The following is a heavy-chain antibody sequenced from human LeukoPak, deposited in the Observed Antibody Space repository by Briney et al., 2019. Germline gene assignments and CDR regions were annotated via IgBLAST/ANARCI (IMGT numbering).Heavy chain of an antibody. J-gene: IGHJ4*02. Sequence: GGSLRLSCAASGFTFDDYGMSWVRQASGKGLEWVSGINWNGVSTGYADSVKGRFTISRDNAKNSLYLQMNSLRAEDTAVYYCARGPSGYHNTGGQGTLVTVSS. D-gene: IGHD5-12*01. CDR2: INWNGVST. CDR3: ARGPSGYHNT. V-gene: IGHV3-20*04. CDR1: GFTFDDYG.